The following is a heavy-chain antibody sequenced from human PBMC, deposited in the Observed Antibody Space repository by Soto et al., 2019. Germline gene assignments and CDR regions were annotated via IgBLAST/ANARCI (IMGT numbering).Heavy chain of an antibody. V-gene: IGHV4-34*01. Sequence: SETLSLTCAVYGGSFSGYYWSWMRQPPGKGLEWIGEINESGSTNYNPSLKSRVTISVDTSKNQFSLKLSSVTAADTAVYYCARGGRDTNYYGYVSSSWYPWDYYYYYGMDVWGQGTTVTVSS. J-gene: IGHJ6*02. CDR2: INESGST. CDR1: GGSFSGYY. D-gene: IGHD6-13*01. CDR3: ARGGRDTNYYGYVSSSWYPWDYYYYYGMDV.